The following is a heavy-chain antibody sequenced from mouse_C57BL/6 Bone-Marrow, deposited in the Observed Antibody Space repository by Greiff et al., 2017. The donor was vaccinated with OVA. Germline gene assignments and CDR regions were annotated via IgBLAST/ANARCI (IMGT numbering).Heavy chain of an antibody. D-gene: IGHD1-1*01. CDR3: ARRGYGSSSWFAY. J-gene: IGHJ3*01. V-gene: IGHV1-50*01. CDR2: IDPSDSYT. Sequence: QVQLQQPGAELVKPGASVKLSCKASGYTFTSYWMQWVKQRPGQGLEWIGEIDPSDSYTTYNQKFTGKATLTVDTSSSTAYMQLSSLTSEDSAVYYCARRGYGSSSWFAYWGQGTLVTVSA. CDR1: GYTFTSYW.